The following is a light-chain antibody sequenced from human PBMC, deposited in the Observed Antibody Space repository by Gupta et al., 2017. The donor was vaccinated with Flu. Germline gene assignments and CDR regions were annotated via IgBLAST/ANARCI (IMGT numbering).Light chain of an antibody. CDR3: CSYAGTSTYYV. Sequence: HSALTQPASVSGSPGQSITISCTGTSSDVGSYNLVSWYQQHPDKAPKLMMYEGSKRPSGVSNRFSASKSGNTASLTIAGLQDEDEADYYCCSYAGTSTYYVFGTGTKVTVL. V-gene: IGLV2-23*01. J-gene: IGLJ1*01. CDR2: EGS. CDR1: SSDVGSYNL.